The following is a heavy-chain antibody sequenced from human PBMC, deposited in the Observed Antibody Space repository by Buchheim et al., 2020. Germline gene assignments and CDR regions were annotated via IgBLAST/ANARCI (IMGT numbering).Heavy chain of an antibody. J-gene: IGHJ6*02. D-gene: IGHD4-17*01. CDR1: GFTFSSYE. CDR3: ARDDYGDFSSVRPPYGMDV. CDR2: ISSSGSTI. Sequence: EVQLVESGGGLVQPGGSLRLSCAASGFTFSSYEMNWVRQAPGKGLEWVSYISSSGSTIYYADSVKGRFTISSDNAKNSLYLQMNSLRAEDTAVYYCARDDYGDFSSVRPPYGMDVWGQGTT. V-gene: IGHV3-48*03.